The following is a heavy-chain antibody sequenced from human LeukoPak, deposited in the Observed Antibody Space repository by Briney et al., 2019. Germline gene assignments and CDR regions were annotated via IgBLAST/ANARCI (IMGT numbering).Heavy chain of an antibody. Sequence: PGGSLRLSCAASGFTFTDYLMTWVRQAPGKGLEWVADIKADGSEKYYVDSVKGRFTILRDNAKNSLCLQMNSLRVEDTAVYYCAREKQSGGTPFDYWGQGSLVTVSS. J-gene: IGHJ4*02. CDR3: AREKQSGGTPFDY. CDR1: GFTFTDYL. CDR2: IKADGSEK. D-gene: IGHD1-26*01. V-gene: IGHV3-7*01.